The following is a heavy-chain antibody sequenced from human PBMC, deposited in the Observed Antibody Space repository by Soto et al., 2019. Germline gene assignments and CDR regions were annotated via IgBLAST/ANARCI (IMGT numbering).Heavy chain of an antibody. CDR2: ISYDGSNK. J-gene: IGHJ6*02. D-gene: IGHD6-13*01. V-gene: IGHV3-30-3*01. Sequence: QVQLVESGGGVVQPGRSLRLSCAASGFTFSSYAMHWVRQAPGKGLEWVAVISYDGSNKYYADSVKGRFTISRDNSKNTLYLQMNSLRAEDTAVYYCARELLSSSWYHYCGMDVWGQGTTVTVSS. CDR3: ARELLSSSWYHYCGMDV. CDR1: GFTFSSYA.